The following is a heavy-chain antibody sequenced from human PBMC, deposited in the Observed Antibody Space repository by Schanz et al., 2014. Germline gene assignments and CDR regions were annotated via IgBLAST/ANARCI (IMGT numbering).Heavy chain of an antibody. V-gene: IGHV3-48*04. D-gene: IGHD2-15*01. J-gene: IGHJ3*02. Sequence: EVYLVESGGGLVQPGGSLRLSCAASGFTFFTYNMNWVRQAPGRGLEWISYIGSSSTTMYYADSVKGRFTTSRDNAKNSLYLQMNSLRAEDTALYYCAKDMEGYCDTMTCPIPAFDIWGQGTMVTVSS. CDR2: IGSSSTTM. CDR3: AKDMEGYCDTMTCPIPAFDI. CDR1: GFTFFTYN.